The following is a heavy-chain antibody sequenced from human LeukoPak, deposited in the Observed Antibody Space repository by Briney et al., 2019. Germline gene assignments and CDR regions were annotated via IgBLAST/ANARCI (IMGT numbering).Heavy chain of an antibody. CDR2: ISGSGGST. CDR3: VRLMGSGWFDP. D-gene: IGHD1-26*01. Sequence: PGGSLRLSCAASGFTFSSYAMSWVRQAPGKGLEWVSAISGSGGSTYYADSVKGRFTISRDNSKNTLYLQMNSLSADDTAVYYCVRLMGSGWFDPWGQGTLVTVFS. CDR1: GFTFSSYA. J-gene: IGHJ5*02. V-gene: IGHV3-23*01.